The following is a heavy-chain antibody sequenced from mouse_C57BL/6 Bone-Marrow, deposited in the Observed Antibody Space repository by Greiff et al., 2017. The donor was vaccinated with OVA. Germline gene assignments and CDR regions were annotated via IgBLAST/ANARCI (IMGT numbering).Heavy chain of an antibody. CDR3: TTYYGSSYAWFAY. D-gene: IGHD1-1*01. V-gene: IGHV14-4*01. J-gene: IGHJ3*01. CDR1: GFNIKDDY. CDR2: IDPENGDT. Sequence: VQLKQSGAELVRPGASVKLSCTASGFNIKDDYMHWVKQRPEQGLEWIGWIDPENGDTEYASKFQGMATITADTSSNTAYLQLSSLTSEDTAVYYCTTYYGSSYAWFAYWGQGTLVTVSA.